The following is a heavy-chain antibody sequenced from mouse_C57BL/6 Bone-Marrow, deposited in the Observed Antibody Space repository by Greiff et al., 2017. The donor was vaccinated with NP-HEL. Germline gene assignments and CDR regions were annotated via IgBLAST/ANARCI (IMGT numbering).Heavy chain of an antibody. Sequence: VKLMESGPGLVQPSQSLSITCTVSGFSLTSYGVHWVRQSPGKGLEWLGVIWSGGSTDYNAAFISRLSISKDNSKSQVFFKMNSLQADDTAIYYCARRQLRLNWFAYWGQGTLVTVSA. D-gene: IGHD3-2*02. CDR1: GFSLTSYG. CDR3: ARRQLRLNWFAY. V-gene: IGHV2-2*01. CDR2: IWSGGST. J-gene: IGHJ3*01.